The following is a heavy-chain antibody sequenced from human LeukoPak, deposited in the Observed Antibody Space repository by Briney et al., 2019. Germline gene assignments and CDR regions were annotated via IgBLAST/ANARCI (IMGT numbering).Heavy chain of an antibody. CDR3: ARGIWSARTVDYYLDY. CDR1: GYNFNNYA. V-gene: IGHV1-3*01. Sequence: APAKVSCKASGYNFNNYAIHWVRQAPGQRFEWMGWINAGNSHTKYSQNFQGRITITRDSSASTVYMELSSLTSEDTAVYYCARGIWSARTVDYYLDYWGQGTLVTVSS. J-gene: IGHJ4*02. CDR2: INAGNSHT. D-gene: IGHD2-21*01.